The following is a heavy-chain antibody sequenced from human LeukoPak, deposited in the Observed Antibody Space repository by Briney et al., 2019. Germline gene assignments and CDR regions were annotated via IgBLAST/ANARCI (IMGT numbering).Heavy chain of an antibody. D-gene: IGHD3-16*01. CDR1: GFTFSSYW. CDR2: INHSGNT. CDR3: ARGRAKTWGD. V-gene: IGHV4-34*01. J-gene: IGHJ4*02. Sequence: PGGSLRLSCAASGFTFSSYWMSWLRQAPGKGLEWIGEINHSGNTNYNPSLKRRVTISIDMSKNPFSLKLISVTAADTAVYYCARGRAKTWGDWGQGTLVTVSS.